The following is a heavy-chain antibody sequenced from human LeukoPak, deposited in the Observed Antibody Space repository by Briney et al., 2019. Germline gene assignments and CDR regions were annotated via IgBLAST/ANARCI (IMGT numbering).Heavy chain of an antibody. V-gene: IGHV1-69*13. J-gene: IGHJ5*02. CDR1: GGTFSSYA. CDR3: ARDSAIAAAENWFDP. Sequence: ASVKVSCKASGGTFSSYAISWVRQAPGQGLEWMGGIIPIFGTANYAQKFQGRVTITADESTSTAYMELRSLRSDDTAVYYCARDSAIAAAENWFDPWGQGNLVTVSS. CDR2: IIPIFGTA. D-gene: IGHD6-13*01.